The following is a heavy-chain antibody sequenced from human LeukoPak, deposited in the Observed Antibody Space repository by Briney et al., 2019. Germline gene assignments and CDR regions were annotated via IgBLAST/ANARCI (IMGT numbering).Heavy chain of an antibody. J-gene: IGHJ6*02. CDR1: GYTFASYY. V-gene: IGHV1-46*01. D-gene: IGHD3-3*01. Sequence: ASVKVSCKASGYTFASYYMHWVRQAPGQGLEWMGIINPSGGSTSYAQKFQGRVTMTRDTSTSTVYMELSSLRSEDTAVYYCARGEVGRFLEWFPAGPYYYYGMDVWGQGTTVTVSS. CDR2: INPSGGST. CDR3: ARGEVGRFLEWFPAGPYYYYGMDV.